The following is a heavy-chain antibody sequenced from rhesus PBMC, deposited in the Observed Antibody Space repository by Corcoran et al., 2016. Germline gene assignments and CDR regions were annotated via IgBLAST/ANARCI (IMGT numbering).Heavy chain of an antibody. CDR2: IYSSSGNT. J-gene: IGHJ5-1*01. Sequence: QVKLQESGPGLVKPLETLSLTCAVSGGSISGGYYYWSWIRQPPGKGLEWIGGIYSSSGNTYYNPPHKRRITLAKHTAKNQCSMELSSVTAADPAVYYWARDRGGYSSWPGFDVWGPGVLVTVSS. V-gene: IGHV4S12*01. CDR3: ARDRGGYSSWPGFDV. CDR1: GGSISGGYYY. D-gene: IGHD6-13*01.